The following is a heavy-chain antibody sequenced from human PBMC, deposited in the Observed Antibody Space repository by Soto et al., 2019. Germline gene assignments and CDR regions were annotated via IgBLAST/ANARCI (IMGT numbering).Heavy chain of an antibody. V-gene: IGHV1-8*01. CDR2: INPSSGNT. J-gene: IGHJ4*02. D-gene: IGHD3-10*01. CDR1: GYTFTSYD. CDR3: AREDTMGTAY. Sequence: QVHLVQSGAEVKKPGASVKVSCKASGYTFTSYDISWIRQATGQGLEWMGWINPSSGNTDYAQKFRGRVSMTRDTSISTAYMELSGLTYEDTAVYYCAREDTMGTAYWGQGSLVCVSS.